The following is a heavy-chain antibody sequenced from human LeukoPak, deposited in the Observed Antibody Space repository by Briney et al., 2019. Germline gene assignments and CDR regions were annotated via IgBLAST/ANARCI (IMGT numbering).Heavy chain of an antibody. Sequence: SETLSLTCTVSGDSFSRSDYHWGWIRQPPGKGLEWIGSIDYSGSTHYNPSLKRRVTISVDTSKTHFSLKLRFVTAADTAVYYCVRHRSRHMQSLGLYYFDNWGQGTLVTVSS. V-gene: IGHV4-39*01. D-gene: IGHD3-16*01. CDR3: VRHRSRHMQSLGLYYFDN. J-gene: IGHJ4*02. CDR2: IDYSGST. CDR1: GDSFSRSDYH.